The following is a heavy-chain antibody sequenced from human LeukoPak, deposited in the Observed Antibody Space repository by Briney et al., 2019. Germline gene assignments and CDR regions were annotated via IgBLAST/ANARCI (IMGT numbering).Heavy chain of an antibody. Sequence: SVKVSCKASGGTFSSYAISWVRQAPGQGLEWMGGIIPIFGTANYAQKFQGRVTITADESTSTAYMELSSLRSEDTAVYYCARTGRWLQLSWFDYWGQGTLVTVSS. V-gene: IGHV1-69*13. CDR2: IIPIFGTA. CDR1: GGTFSSYA. J-gene: IGHJ4*02. CDR3: ARTGRWLQLSWFDY. D-gene: IGHD5-24*01.